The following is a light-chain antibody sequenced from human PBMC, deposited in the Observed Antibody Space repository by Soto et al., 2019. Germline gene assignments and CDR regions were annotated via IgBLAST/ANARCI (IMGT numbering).Light chain of an antibody. J-gene: IGKJ2*01. CDR2: WAS. V-gene: IGKV4-1*01. CDR3: QQYYTTPT. Sequence: DIVMTQSPDSLLAVSLGERATINCKSSQSVLYSSNNKNYLAWYQQKPGQPPRRLIYWASTRESGVPDRFSGSGSGTDFTLTISSLQSEDVAVYYCQQYYTTPTFGQGSKLEIK. CDR1: QSVLYSSNNKNY.